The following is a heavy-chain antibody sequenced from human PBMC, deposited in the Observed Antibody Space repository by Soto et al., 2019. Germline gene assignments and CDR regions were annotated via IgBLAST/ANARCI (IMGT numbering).Heavy chain of an antibody. CDR1: GYTFTTYG. D-gene: IGHD2-2*01. CDR2: ISGYNGHT. V-gene: IGHV1-18*01. CDR3: ARHGQMPYYYYGLDV. J-gene: IGHJ6*02. Sequence: QVQLVQSGAEVRKPGASVKVSCKASGYTFTTYGISWVRQAPGQGLEWMGWISGYNGHTKYAQKFPGRVTMTTDTSTSTVYIDLRSLRSAATAVYYCARHGQMPYYYYGLDVWGQGTTVTVSS.